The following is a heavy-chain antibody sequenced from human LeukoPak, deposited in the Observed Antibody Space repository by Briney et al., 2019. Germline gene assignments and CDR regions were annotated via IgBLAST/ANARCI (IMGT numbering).Heavy chain of an antibody. CDR3: ARDRYSSSWYFDY. CDR2: IYYSGST. Sequence: SETLSLTCTVSGGSISSSSYYWGWIRQPPGKGLEWIGSIYYSGSTYYNPSLKSRVTISVDTSKNQFSLKLSSVTAADTAVYYCARDRYSSSWYFDYWGQGTLVTVSS. D-gene: IGHD6-13*01. V-gene: IGHV4-39*07. CDR1: GGSISSSSYY. J-gene: IGHJ4*02.